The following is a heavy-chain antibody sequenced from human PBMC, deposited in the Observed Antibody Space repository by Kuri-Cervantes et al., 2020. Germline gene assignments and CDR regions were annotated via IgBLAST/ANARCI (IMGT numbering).Heavy chain of an antibody. CDR3: AREIAGAAGY. J-gene: IGHJ4*02. CDR1: GFTLSSYA. Sequence: GESLKISCTAFGFTLSSYAMGWVRQAPGKGLVWVSRISSDGRSTAFADFVKGRFSISRDNARNTLYLQMSGLRGDDTAVYYCAREIAGAAGYWGQGTLVTVSS. V-gene: IGHV3-74*03. D-gene: IGHD1-26*01. CDR2: ISSDGRST.